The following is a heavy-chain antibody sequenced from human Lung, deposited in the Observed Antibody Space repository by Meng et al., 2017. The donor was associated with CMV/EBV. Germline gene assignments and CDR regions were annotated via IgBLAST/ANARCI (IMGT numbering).Heavy chain of an antibody. CDR1: GLSVSSNY. J-gene: IGHJ4*02. CDR2: IYSVGIT. V-gene: IGHV3-53*01. CDR3: ATFSRGNNYGYFES. D-gene: IGHD5-18*01. Sequence: GESLKISCAASGLSVSSNYMSWVRQAPGKGLEWVSTIYSVGITYYADSVKGRFTISRDTSKNTLSLQMISLRVEDAAIYYCATFSRGNNYGYFESWRQGTRVXVSS.